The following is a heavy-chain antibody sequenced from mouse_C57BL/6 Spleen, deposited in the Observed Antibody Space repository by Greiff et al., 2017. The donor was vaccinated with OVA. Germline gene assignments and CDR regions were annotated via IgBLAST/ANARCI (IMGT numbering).Heavy chain of an antibody. CDR3: ARSGDYAMDY. D-gene: IGHD3-1*01. Sequence: VQLQQPGAALVTPGASVKLSCKASGYTFTSYWMHWVKQRPGQGLEWIGMIHPNSGSTNYNEKFKSKATLTVDKSSSTAYMQLSSLTSEDSAVYYCARSGDYAMDYWGQGTSVTVSS. CDR1: GYTFTSYW. J-gene: IGHJ4*01. CDR2: IHPNSGST. V-gene: IGHV1-64*01.